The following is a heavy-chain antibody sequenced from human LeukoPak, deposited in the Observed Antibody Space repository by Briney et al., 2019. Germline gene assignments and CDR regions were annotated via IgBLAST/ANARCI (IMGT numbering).Heavy chain of an antibody. CDR1: GFTFSSQW. V-gene: IGHV3-7*03. D-gene: IGHD3-22*01. Sequence: GGSLRLSCVASGFTFSSQWMGWVRQAPGKGLEWVANVNQGGTEKFYVDSVKGRFTISRDNAENSLYLQMNSLRAEDTAVYYCAKDRAYYSDSSGYYLVRAYDYWGQGTLVTVSS. CDR3: AKDRAYYSDSSGYYLVRAYDY. CDR2: VNQGGTEK. J-gene: IGHJ4*02.